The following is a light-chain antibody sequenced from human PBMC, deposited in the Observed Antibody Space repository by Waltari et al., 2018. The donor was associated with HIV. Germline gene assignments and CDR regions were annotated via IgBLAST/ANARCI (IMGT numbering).Light chain of an antibody. CDR3: QEFYSQNLT. J-gene: IGKJ3*01. V-gene: IGKV4-1*01. CDR2: WAS. CDR1: QSVLYSSNNKNY. Sequence: DIVMTQSPDSLAVSLGERATIKCKSSQSVLYSSNNKNYLAWYQQRPGQPPKLLIYWASTRESGVPDRFSGSGSGTDFALTISGLEAEDVAVYYCQEFYSQNLTFGPGTTVNI.